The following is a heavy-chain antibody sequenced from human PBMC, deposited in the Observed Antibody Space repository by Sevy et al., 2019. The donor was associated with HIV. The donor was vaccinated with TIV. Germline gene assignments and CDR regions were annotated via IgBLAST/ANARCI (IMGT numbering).Heavy chain of an antibody. D-gene: IGHD2-15*01. CDR1: RGTFSSYA. Sequence: ASVKVSCKASRGTFSSYAISWVRQAPGQGLEWMGGIIPIFGTTNYAQKVQGRVTSTADESTSTAYMELSSLRSQDTAEYYCARESYCSGGSCYAEPGDYWGQGTLVTVSS. J-gene: IGHJ4*02. CDR2: IIPIFGTT. V-gene: IGHV1-69*13. CDR3: ARESYCSGGSCYAEPGDY.